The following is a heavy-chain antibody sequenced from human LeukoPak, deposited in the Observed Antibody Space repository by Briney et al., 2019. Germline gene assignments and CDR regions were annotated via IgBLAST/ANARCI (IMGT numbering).Heavy chain of an antibody. Sequence: GGSLRLSCAASGFTFSSYSMNWVRQAPGKGLEWVSSISSSSSYIYYADSVKGRFTISRDNAKNSLYLQMNSLRAEDTAVYYCARDSAITMVRGVFDYWGQGTLVTVSS. D-gene: IGHD3-10*01. CDR3: ARDSAITMVRGVFDY. CDR2: ISSSSSYI. J-gene: IGHJ4*02. V-gene: IGHV3-21*01. CDR1: GFTFSSYS.